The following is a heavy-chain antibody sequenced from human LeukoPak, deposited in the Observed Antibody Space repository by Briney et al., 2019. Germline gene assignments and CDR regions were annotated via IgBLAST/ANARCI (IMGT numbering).Heavy chain of an antibody. Sequence: GRSLRLSCAASGFIFSTFAMSWVRQAAGKGLEWVPAISGSGAGTLYADSVRGRFTISRDNSKTTLYLQMNSLKAEETALYYCAKTSNEWELNSFDYWGQGTLVPVSP. D-gene: IGHD1-26*01. J-gene: IGHJ4*02. CDR2: ISGSGAGT. V-gene: IGHV3-23*01. CDR3: AKTSNEWELNSFDY. CDR1: GFIFSTFA.